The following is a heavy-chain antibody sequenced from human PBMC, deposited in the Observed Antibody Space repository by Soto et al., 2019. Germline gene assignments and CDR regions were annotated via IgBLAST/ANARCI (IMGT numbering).Heavy chain of an antibody. CDR2: IGTAGDT. CDR3: ARDRTLSLPGPYYYGMDV. Sequence: GGSLRLSCAASGFTFSSYDMHWVRQATGKGLEWVSAIGTAGDTYYPGSVKGRFTISRENAKNSLYLQMNSLRAEDTAVYYCARDRTLSLPGPYYYGMDVWGQGTTVTVSS. J-gene: IGHJ6*02. D-gene: IGHD3-16*02. V-gene: IGHV3-13*01. CDR1: GFTFSSYD.